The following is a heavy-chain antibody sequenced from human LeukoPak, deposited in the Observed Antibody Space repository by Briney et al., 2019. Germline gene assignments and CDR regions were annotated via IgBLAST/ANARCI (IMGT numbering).Heavy chain of an antibody. CDR3: ARGVQGWFAP. D-gene: IGHD3-10*01. V-gene: IGHV4-31*03. CDR1: GDSISSGAYY. J-gene: IGHJ5*02. CDR2: ISHIGTT. Sequence: PSQTPSLTCTVSGDSISSGAYYWTWVRQYPGTGLEWIGYISHIGTTYNNPSLKSRVSISVDTSRNQLSLRLTSVTAADTAVYYCARGVQGWFAPWGQGTLVTVSS.